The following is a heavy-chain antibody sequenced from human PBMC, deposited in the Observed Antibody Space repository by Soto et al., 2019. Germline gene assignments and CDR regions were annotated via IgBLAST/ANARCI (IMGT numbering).Heavy chain of an antibody. CDR2: IYKSTTT. Sequence: SETLSLTCSVSGDSISTVDYFWAWIRQPPGQALEYIGYIYKSTTTYYNPSFESRVAISLDTSKSQFSLTVTSVTAADTAVYFCARGRYCLTGRCFPNWFDSWGQGTPVTVS. D-gene: IGHD2-15*01. CDR1: GDSISTVDYF. J-gene: IGHJ5*01. CDR3: ARGRYCLTGRCFPNWFDS. V-gene: IGHV4-30-4*01.